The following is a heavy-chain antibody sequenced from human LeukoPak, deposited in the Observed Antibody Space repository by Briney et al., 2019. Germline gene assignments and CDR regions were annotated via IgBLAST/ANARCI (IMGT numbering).Heavy chain of an antibody. V-gene: IGHV1-2*02. CDR2: INPNSGGT. CDR3: AREDQLRGYYYMDV. D-gene: IGHD2-2*01. CDR1: ACTFTFYY. Sequence: ASVTLSFTSSACTFTFYYMHWLRQAPGQGQERKGWINPNSGGTKYAQKFQGRVTMTRDTSISTAYMELSRLRSDDTAVYYCAREDQLRGYYYMDVWGKGTTVTVSS. J-gene: IGHJ6*03.